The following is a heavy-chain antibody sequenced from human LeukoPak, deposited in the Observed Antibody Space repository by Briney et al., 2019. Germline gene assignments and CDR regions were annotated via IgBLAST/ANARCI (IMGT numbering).Heavy chain of an antibody. J-gene: IGHJ4*02. CDR2: ISDSGDTT. CDR1: GFTFNNYA. D-gene: IGHD4-23*01. V-gene: IGHV3-23*01. Sequence: GGSLRLSCAASGFTFNNYAMSWVRQAPEKGLEWVSSISDSGDTTDHADSVKGRFTISRDNSKNTLYLQMNFLSADDTAIYYCAKLGVTVGANSYWGQGTLVTVAS. CDR3: AKLGVTVGANSY.